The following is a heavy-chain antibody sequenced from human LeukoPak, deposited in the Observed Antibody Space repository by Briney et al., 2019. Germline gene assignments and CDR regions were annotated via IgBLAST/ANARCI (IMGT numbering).Heavy chain of an antibody. V-gene: IGHV3-23*01. Sequence: PGGSLRLSCAASGFTFSNYAMSWVRQAPGKGLEWVSAISGSGGSTYYADSVKGRFTISRDNSKNTLYLQMNSLRAEDTAVYYCAKVSGSSGYLLVFDYWGQGTLVTVSS. J-gene: IGHJ4*02. CDR1: GFTFSNYA. CDR3: AKVSGSSGYLLVFDY. D-gene: IGHD3-22*01. CDR2: ISGSGGST.